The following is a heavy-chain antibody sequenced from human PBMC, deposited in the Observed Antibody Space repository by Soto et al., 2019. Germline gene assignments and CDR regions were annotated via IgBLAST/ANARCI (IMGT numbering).Heavy chain of an antibody. CDR3: ARALNNYYDRSGYNGPFDY. V-gene: IGHV4-34*01. Sequence: SETLSLTCAVYGGSFSGYYLSWIRQPPGKGLEWIGECNSSGSTDYSPSLKSRVAISVDTSHNQFSLKLSSVTAADTAVYYCARALNNYYDRSGYNGPFDYWGQGTRVTVSS. CDR1: GGSFSGYY. J-gene: IGHJ4*02. CDR2: CNSSGST. D-gene: IGHD3-22*01.